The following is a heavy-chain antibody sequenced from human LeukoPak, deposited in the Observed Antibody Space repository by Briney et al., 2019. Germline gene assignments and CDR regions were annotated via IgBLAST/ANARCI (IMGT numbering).Heavy chain of an antibody. CDR2: IYYSGST. J-gene: IGHJ4*02. CDR1: GGSISSYY. V-gene: IGHV4-59*08. Sequence: PSETLSLTCTVSGGSISSYYWSWTRQPPGKGLEWIGYIYYSGSTNYNPSLKSRVTISVDTSKNQFSLKLSSVTAADTAVHYCARRGLHGVVVYWGQGTLVTVSS. D-gene: IGHD4-11*01. CDR3: ARRGLHGVVVY.